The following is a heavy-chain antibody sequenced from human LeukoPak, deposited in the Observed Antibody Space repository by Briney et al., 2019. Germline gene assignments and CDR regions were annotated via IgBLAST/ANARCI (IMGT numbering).Heavy chain of an antibody. V-gene: IGHV3-74*03. J-gene: IGHJ4*02. D-gene: IGHD3-3*01. CDR3: VKDSNYDFWSGYYKGFDN. CDR2: ISDDGSIT. CDR1: GFTFSRDW. Sequence: GGSLRLSCAASGFTFSRDWMHWVRQAPGKGLVWVSRISDDGSITTYADSVQGRFTISRDNAKSTVFLQMNSLRVEDTAFYYCVKDSNYDFWSGYYKGFDNWGQGTLVTVSS.